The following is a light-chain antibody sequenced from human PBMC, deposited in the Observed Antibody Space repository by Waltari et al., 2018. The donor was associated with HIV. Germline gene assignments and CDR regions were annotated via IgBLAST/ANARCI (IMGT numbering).Light chain of an antibody. CDR3: YSTDSSGNPL. J-gene: IGLJ2*01. Sequence: SYELTQPPSVSVSPGQTAGITCSGDALPKKYAYWYQQTSGQAPVLVLYEDTKRPSGIPERFSGSSSGTMATLTISGAQVEDEADYYCYSTDSSGNPLFGGGTKLTVL. V-gene: IGLV3-10*01. CDR1: ALPKKY. CDR2: EDT.